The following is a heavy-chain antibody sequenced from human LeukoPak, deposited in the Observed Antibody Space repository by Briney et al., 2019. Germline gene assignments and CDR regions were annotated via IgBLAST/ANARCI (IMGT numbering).Heavy chain of an antibody. V-gene: IGHV3-53*04. D-gene: IGHD6-19*01. CDR2: IYSGGST. CDR3: ARDSSGLSFDY. CDR1: GFIVSSNY. Sequence: GGSLRLSCAASGFIVSSNYKNWVRQAPGKGLEWVSVIYSGGSTYYADSVKGRFTISRHNSKNTLYLQMNSLRADDTAVYYCARDSSGLSFDYWGQGTLVTVSS. J-gene: IGHJ4*02.